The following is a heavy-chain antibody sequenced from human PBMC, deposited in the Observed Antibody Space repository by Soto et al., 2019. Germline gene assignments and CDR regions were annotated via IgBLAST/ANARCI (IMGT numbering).Heavy chain of an antibody. CDR3: LPTLVPPAPTLDY. V-gene: IGHV3-48*01. Sequence: EVQLVESGGGLVQPGGSLRLSCAASGFTFSNYAMHWVRQAPGKGLEWVSYISSSSTTMYYADSVKGRFTISRDNAENSLYLQINSLRGEDTAVYYCLPTLVPPAPTLDYWGLGTLVTVSS. D-gene: IGHD2-2*01. CDR1: GFTFSNYA. CDR2: ISSSSTTM. J-gene: IGHJ4*02.